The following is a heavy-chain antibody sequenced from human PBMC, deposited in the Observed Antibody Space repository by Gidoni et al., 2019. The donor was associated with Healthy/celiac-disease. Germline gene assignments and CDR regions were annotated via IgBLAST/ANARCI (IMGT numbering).Heavy chain of an antibody. Sequence: EVQLVESGGGLVKPGGSRRLSGAASGFTLSKVWMRWVCQPPGKGLEWVCLIKSKPDGGPTDYAAPVKGRFTISRDDSKNTLYLQMNSLKAEDTAVYYCTTELFMVGAATGGPEYFHLWGQGTLVTVSS. D-gene: IGHD1-26*01. J-gene: IGHJ1*01. CDR2: IKSKPDGGPT. CDR3: TTELFMVGAATGGPEYFHL. V-gene: IGHV3-15*01. CDR1: GFTLSKVW.